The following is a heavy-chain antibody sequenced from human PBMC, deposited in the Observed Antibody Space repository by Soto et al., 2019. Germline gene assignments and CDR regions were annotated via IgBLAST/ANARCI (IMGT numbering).Heavy chain of an antibody. CDR1: GFTFSSYA. J-gene: IGHJ4*02. V-gene: IGHV3-23*01. CDR2: ISGSGGST. CDR3: AKEGPREDCFDY. Sequence: EVQLLESGGGLVQPGGSLRLSCAASGFTFSSYAMSWVRQAPGKGLEWVSAISGSGGSTYYADSVKGRFTISRDNSKNTLYLQMNRLRAEDTLVYYRAKEGPREDCFDYWGQGTLVTVSS.